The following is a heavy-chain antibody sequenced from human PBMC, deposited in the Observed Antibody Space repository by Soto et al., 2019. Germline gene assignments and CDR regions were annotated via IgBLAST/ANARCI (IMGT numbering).Heavy chain of an antibody. CDR2: INPNSGGT. Sequence: ASVKVSCKASGYTFTGYYMHWVRQAPGQGLEWMGWINPNSGGTNYAQKFQGWVTMTRDTSISTAYMELSRLRSDDTAMYYCAGPDYSSSSYYYYYGMDVWGQGTTVTVSS. J-gene: IGHJ6*02. D-gene: IGHD6-6*01. CDR3: AGPDYSSSSYYYYYGMDV. CDR1: GYTFTGYY. V-gene: IGHV1-2*04.